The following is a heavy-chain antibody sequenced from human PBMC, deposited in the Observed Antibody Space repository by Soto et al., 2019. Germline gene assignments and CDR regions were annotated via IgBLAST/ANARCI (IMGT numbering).Heavy chain of an antibody. J-gene: IGHJ2*01. CDR3: ARADFGVNEYFDL. CDR1: GGSTRTDGNY. CDR2: IHYSGST. D-gene: IGHD3-3*01. Sequence: QVQLQESGPGLVKPSQTLSLTCTVSGGSTRTDGNYWSWIRQHPGKGLEWIGYIHYSGSTYYNPSLKSRVTISVDTSKNQFSLKLSSVTAADTAVYYCARADFGVNEYFDLWGRGTLVTVSS. V-gene: IGHV4-31*03.